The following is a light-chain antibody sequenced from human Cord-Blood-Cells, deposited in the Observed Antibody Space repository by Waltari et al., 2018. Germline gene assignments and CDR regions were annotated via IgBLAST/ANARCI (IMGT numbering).Light chain of an antibody. CDR2: GAS. V-gene: IGKV3-20*01. CDR3: QQYGSAPPYT. CDR1: QRVSSSY. J-gene: IGKJ2*01. Sequence: EPVLTQSPGTLSLSPGERATLSCRASQRVSSSYLAWYQQRPGQAPRLLIYGASSRATGIPDRFSGSGSGTDFTLTISGLEPEDFAVYYCQQYGSAPPYTFGQGTKLEIK.